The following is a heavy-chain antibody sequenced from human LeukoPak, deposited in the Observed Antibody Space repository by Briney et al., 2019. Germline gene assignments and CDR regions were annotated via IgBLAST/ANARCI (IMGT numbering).Heavy chain of an antibody. J-gene: IGHJ3*02. CDR2: ISSSSSYI. V-gene: IGHV3-21*01. CDR1: GFTFSSYS. CDR3: AKDRSSGWSSGDAFDI. Sequence: PGGSLRLSCAASGFTFSSYSMNWVRQAPGKGLEWVSSISSSSSYIYYADSVKGRFTISRDNAKNSLYLQMNSLRAEDTAVYYCAKDRSSGWSSGDAFDIWGQGTMVTVSS. D-gene: IGHD6-19*01.